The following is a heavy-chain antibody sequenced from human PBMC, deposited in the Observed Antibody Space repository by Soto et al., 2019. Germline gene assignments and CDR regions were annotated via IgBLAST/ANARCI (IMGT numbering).Heavy chain of an antibody. V-gene: IGHV1-69*06. D-gene: IGHD4-4*01. CDR1: GGTFSSYA. CDR3: ARRHLDYSNFPIGYGMDV. Sequence: QVQLVQSGAEVKKPGSSVKVSCKASGGTFSSYAISWVRQAPGQGLEWMGGIIPIFGTANYAQKFQGRVTITADKSTSTAYMELGSLRSEDTAVYYCARRHLDYSNFPIGYGMDVWGQGTTVTVSS. CDR2: IIPIFGTA. J-gene: IGHJ6*02.